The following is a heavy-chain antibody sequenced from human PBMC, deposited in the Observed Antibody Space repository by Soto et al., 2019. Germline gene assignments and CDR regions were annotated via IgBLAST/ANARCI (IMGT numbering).Heavy chain of an antibody. V-gene: IGHV3-23*01. CDR3: RKPARYCSSTSCSPILDYGGNSGHIVGYYYYGMDV. J-gene: IGHJ6*02. CDR1: GFTFSSYA. D-gene: IGHD2-2*01. CDR2: ISGSGGST. Sequence: GGSLRLSCAASGFTFSSYAMSWVRQAPGKGLEWVSAISGSGGSTYYADSVKGRFTISRDNSKNTLYLQMNSLRAEDTAVFSCRKPARYCSSTSCSPILDYGGNSGHIVGYYYYGMDVWGQGTTVTVSS.